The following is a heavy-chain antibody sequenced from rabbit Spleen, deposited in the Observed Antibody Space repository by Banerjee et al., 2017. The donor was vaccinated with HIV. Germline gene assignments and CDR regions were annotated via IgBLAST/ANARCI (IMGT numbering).Heavy chain of an antibody. D-gene: IGHD2-1*01. CDR2: IYPIIQTT. J-gene: IGHJ4*01. Sequence: QQQLEESGGDLVKPGASLTLTCTASGFSFSSGYYTCWVRQAPGKGLEWIGIIYPIIQTTYYANWVNGRFTISSDNAQNTVDLQMNSLTAADTATYFCARGSATMTMVITGYYFNLWGPGTLVTVS. CDR3: ARGSATMTMVITGYYFNL. V-gene: IGHV1S43*01. CDR1: GFSFSSGYY.